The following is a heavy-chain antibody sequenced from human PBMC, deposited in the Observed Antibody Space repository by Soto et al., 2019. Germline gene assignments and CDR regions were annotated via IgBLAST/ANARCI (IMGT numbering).Heavy chain of an antibody. V-gene: IGHV4-30-4*01. Sequence: PSETLSLTCTVSGGSISSGDYYWSWVRQPPGKGLEWIGYIYYSGSTYYNPSLKSRVTISVDTSKNQFSLKLSSVTAADTAVYYCARATDLAAAGTTKFDDWGQGTLVTVSS. D-gene: IGHD6-13*01. CDR2: IYYSGST. J-gene: IGHJ4*02. CDR1: GGSISSGDYY. CDR3: ARATDLAAAGTTKFDD.